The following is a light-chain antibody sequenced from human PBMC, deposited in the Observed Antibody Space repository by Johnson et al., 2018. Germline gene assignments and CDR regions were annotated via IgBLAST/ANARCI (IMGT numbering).Light chain of an antibody. V-gene: IGLV1-51*02. CDR3: GTWASSLSAGNV. CDR2: ENN. CDR1: SSNIGNNY. J-gene: IGLJ1*01. Sequence: QSVLTQPPSVSAAPGQKVTISCSGSSSNIGNNYVSWYQQLPGTAPKLLIYENNKRPSGIPDRFSGSKSGTSATLGITGLQTGDDADYYCGTWASSLSAGNVFGTGTKVTVL.